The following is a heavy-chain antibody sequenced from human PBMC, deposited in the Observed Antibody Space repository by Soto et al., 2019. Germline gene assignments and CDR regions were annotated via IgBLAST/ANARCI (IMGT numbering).Heavy chain of an antibody. Sequence: GESLKISCKGSGYSFTSYWIGWVRQMPGKGLEWMGIIYPGDSDTRYSPSFQGQVTISADKSISTAYLQWSSLKASDTAMYYCAAYTSSSARHFHHWGQGNLVTVSS. V-gene: IGHV5-51*01. J-gene: IGHJ4*02. CDR2: IYPGDSDT. D-gene: IGHD6-6*01. CDR1: GYSFTSYW. CDR3: AAYTSSSARHFHH.